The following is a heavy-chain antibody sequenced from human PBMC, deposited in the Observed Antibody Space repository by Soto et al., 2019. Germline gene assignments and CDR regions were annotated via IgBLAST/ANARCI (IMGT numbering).Heavy chain of an antibody. D-gene: IGHD1-26*01. CDR1: GFTFSSHG. V-gene: IGHV3-66*01. CDR3: ARDFVVGGPTINYYYGMDV. Sequence: GGSLRLSCAASGFTFSSHGMHGVRQAPGKGLEWISIIYSAGNTYYADSVKGRFTISRDNSKNTLYLQMNSLGAEDTAVYYCARDFVVGGPTINYYYGMDVWGQGTTVTVSS. J-gene: IGHJ6*02. CDR2: IYSAGNT.